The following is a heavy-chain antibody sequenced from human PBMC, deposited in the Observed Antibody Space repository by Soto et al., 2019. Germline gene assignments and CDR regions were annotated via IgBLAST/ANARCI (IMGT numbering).Heavy chain of an antibody. CDR3: AKRVYGDYTLDWFDP. J-gene: IGHJ5*02. CDR2: MNPNSGNT. D-gene: IGHD4-17*01. V-gene: IGHV1-8*01. CDR1: GYTFTSYD. Sequence: GASVKVSCKASGYTFTSYDINWVRQATGQGLEWMGWMNPNSGNTGYAQKFQGRVTMTRNTSISTAYMELSSLRSEDTAVYYCAKRVYGDYTLDWFDPWGQGTLVTVSS.